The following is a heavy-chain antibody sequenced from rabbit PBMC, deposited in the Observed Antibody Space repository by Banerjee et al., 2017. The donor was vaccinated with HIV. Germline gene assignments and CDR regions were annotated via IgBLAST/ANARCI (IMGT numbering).Heavy chain of an antibody. D-gene: IGHD4-1*01. J-gene: IGHJ6*01. CDR2: IYPVFGST. V-gene: IGHV1S47*01. CDR3: VRVAGYVGAGVGQWDL. Sequence: QEQLVESGGGLVQPGESLKLSCKASGIHFSSYGMSWVRQAPGKGLEWIGYIYPVFGSTYYANWVNGRFTISRDNAQNTVFLQMTSLTAADTATYFCVRVAGYVGAGVGQWDLWGPGTLVTVS. CDR1: GIHFSSYG.